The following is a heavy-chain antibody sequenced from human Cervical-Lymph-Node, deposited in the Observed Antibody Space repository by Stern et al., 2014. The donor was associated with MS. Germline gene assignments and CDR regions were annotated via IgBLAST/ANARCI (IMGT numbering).Heavy chain of an antibody. J-gene: IGHJ5*02. V-gene: IGHV1-69*01. CDR3: TEEGYSYGARWFDP. CDR1: GGTFSSYA. D-gene: IGHD5-18*01. Sequence: QVQLVQSGAEVKKPGSSVKVSCMASGGTFSSYAISWVRQAPGQGLDWMGRIIPTFRTANYAQKCQGRVTITADATAGTAYMELSSLRSEDTAVYYCTEEGYSYGARWFDPWGQGTLVIVSS. CDR2: IIPTFRTA.